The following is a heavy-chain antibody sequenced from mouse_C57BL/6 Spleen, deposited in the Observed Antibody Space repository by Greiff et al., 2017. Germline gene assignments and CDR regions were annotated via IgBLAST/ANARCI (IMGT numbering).Heavy chain of an antibody. Sequence: LVESGAELVKPGASVKMSCKASGYTFTSYWITWVKQRPGQGLEWIGDIYPGSGSTNYNEKFKSKATLTVDTSSSTAYMQLSSLTSEDSAVYYCANYDYDGDAMDYWGQGTSVTVSS. CDR2: IYPGSGST. D-gene: IGHD2-4*01. J-gene: IGHJ4*01. V-gene: IGHV1-55*01. CDR1: GYTFTSYW. CDR3: ANYDYDGDAMDY.